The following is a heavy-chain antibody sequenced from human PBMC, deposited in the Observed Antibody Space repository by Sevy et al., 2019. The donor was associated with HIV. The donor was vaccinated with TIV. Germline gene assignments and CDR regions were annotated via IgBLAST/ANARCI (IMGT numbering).Heavy chain of an antibody. J-gene: IGHJ3*02. V-gene: IGHV4-30-2*01. D-gene: IGHD4-17*01. CDR1: GGSISSGSYS. CDR2: IYHSGNT. Sequence: SETLSLTCTVSGGSISSGSYSWNWIRQPPGKGLEWIGYIYHSGNTYYNPSLKSRLTISVDRSKNQFSLKLSSVTAADTAMYYCARDGGTLTTPGAFDIWGQGKMVTVSS. CDR3: ARDGGTLTTPGAFDI.